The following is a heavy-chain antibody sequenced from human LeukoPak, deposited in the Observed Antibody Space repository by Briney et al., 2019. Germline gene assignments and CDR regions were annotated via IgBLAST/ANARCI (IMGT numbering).Heavy chain of an antibody. CDR1: GFTFSSYA. D-gene: IGHD5-18*01. CDR2: ISSNGGST. CDR3: ARDSVGYSYGENWFDP. V-gene: IGHV3-64*01. Sequence: GGSLRLSCAASGFTFSSYAMHWVRQAPGKGLEYVSAISSNGGSTYYANSVKGRSTISRDNSKNTLYLQMGSLRAEDMAVYYCARDSVGYSYGENWFDPWGQGTLVTVSS. J-gene: IGHJ5*02.